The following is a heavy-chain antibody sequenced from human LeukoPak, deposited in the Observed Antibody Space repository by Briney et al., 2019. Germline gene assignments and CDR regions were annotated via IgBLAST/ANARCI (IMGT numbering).Heavy chain of an antibody. Sequence: GASVNVSCKASGYTFIIYGINWVRQAPGQGLDWMGWISAYNGNTNYAQKFKGRGNMTTDTSTSTAYMELWSLRSDDTAVYYCGRDLYASGFYSGDYWGQGTLVTVSS. CDR2: ISAYNGNT. CDR3: GRDLYASGFYSGDY. CDR1: GYTFIIYG. D-gene: IGHD6-19*01. J-gene: IGHJ4*02. V-gene: IGHV1-18*01.